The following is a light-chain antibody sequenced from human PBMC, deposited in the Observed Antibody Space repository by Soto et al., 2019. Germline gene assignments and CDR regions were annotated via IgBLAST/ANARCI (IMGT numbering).Light chain of an antibody. Sequence: EFVLTQSRCTLSLSPGRRTTLSCRASQSVSATYLAWYQQKHGQAPRIXIYAASSRATGVPDRFSGSVYGTDFTLTISRLETEDFAVYYCQHYVTSPLTFGGGTKVDIK. CDR1: QSVSATY. J-gene: IGKJ4*01. CDR3: QHYVTSPLT. V-gene: IGKV3-20*01. CDR2: AAS.